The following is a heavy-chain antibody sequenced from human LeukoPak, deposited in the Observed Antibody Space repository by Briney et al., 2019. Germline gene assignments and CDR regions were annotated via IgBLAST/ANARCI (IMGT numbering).Heavy chain of an antibody. J-gene: IGHJ4*02. D-gene: IGHD1-26*01. Sequence: SETLSLTCDVPGGSITSTNWWSWVRQPPGQGLEWIGEISLSGLTYYNPSLKSRATLSLEKSKNHLSLSLTSVTAAYTAVYYCARESGPFCPFGHWGQGTLVTVSS. CDR1: GGSITSTNW. CDR3: ARESGPFCPFGH. V-gene: IGHV4-4*02. CDR2: ISLSGLT.